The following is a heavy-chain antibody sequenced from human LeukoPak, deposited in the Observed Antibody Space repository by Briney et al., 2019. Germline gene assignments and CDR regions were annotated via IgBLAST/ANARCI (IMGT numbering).Heavy chain of an antibody. Sequence: PGGSLRLSCAASGFTLGSYSMNWVRQAPGKGLEWVSSITSSSSHIFYADSVMGRFTISRDNAKKSLYLQMNSLRAEDTAVYYCASSRASRPDWFDPWGQGTLVTVSS. D-gene: IGHD6-6*01. J-gene: IGHJ5*02. CDR2: ITSSSSHI. CDR3: ASSRASRPDWFDP. CDR1: GFTLGSYS. V-gene: IGHV3-21*01.